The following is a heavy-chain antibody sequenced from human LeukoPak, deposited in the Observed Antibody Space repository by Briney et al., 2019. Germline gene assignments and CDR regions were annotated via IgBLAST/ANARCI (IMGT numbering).Heavy chain of an antibody. CDR2: IYTSGST. CDR1: GGSSSNYY. J-gene: IGHJ4*02. CDR3: AKEFGSDGGDLFDY. Sequence: PSETLSLTCTVSGGSSSNYYWTWIRQPAGKGLEWIGRIYTSGSTNYNPSLKSRVTVSLDTSKNQFSLKLSSVTAADTAVYYCAKEFGSDGGDLFDYWGQGTLVTVSS. D-gene: IGHD2-21*02. V-gene: IGHV4-4*07.